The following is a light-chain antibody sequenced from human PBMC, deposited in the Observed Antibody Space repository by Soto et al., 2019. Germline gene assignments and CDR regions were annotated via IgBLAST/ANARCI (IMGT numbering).Light chain of an antibody. CDR3: QLFGRSVT. V-gene: IGKV3-15*01. Sequence: IVMTQSPATLSVSPGERATLSCRASQSINSNLAWYQQKPGQAPRLLMFRASIRATGFPARFSGSGSGTEFNITISSLQSEDCAVYYCQLFGRSVTFGPGTKVDIK. J-gene: IGKJ3*01. CDR1: QSINSN. CDR2: RAS.